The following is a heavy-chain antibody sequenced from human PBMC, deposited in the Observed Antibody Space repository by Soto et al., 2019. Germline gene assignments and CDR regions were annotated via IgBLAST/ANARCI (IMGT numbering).Heavy chain of an antibody. CDR3: ATKRIAGRWLLVDV. Sequence: QMQLVESGGGVVQPGRSLRLSCVDSEFVFSDHVMHWVRQAPGQGLEWVADIPYDGSDQNYADSVRGRFTISRDNPKNTLYLQMKSLRVEDTGVYYCATKRIAGRWLLVDVWGPGTTVFVSS. J-gene: IGHJ6*02. CDR2: IPYDGSDQ. CDR1: EFVFSDHV. D-gene: IGHD2-15*01. V-gene: IGHV3-30*03.